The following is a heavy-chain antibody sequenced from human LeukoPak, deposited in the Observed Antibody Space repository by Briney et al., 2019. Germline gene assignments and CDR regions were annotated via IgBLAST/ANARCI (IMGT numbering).Heavy chain of an antibody. CDR2: INHSGST. Sequence: MTSETLSLTCAVYGGSFSGYYWSWIRQPPGKGLEWIGEINHSGSTNYNPSLKSRVTISVDTSKNQFSLKLSSVTAADTAVYYCARSGPVLLWFGELFPSWFDPWGQGTLVTVSS. CDR1: GGSFSGYY. J-gene: IGHJ5*02. V-gene: IGHV4-34*01. CDR3: ARSGPVLLWFGELFPSWFDP. D-gene: IGHD3-10*01.